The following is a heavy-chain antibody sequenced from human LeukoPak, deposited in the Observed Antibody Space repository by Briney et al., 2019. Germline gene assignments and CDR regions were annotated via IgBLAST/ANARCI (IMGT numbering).Heavy chain of an antibody. D-gene: IGHD6-19*01. V-gene: IGHV4-39*01. CDR1: GDSISSSSSY. J-gene: IGHJ4*02. CDR2: IYYSGST. CDR3: ARAWDTQWLPPVYFDY. Sequence: SETLSLTCTVSGDSISSSSSYWGWIRQPPGEGLEWIGSIYYSGSTYYHTSLKSRVTISVDTTKNQFSLRLNSVTAADTAVYYCARAWDTQWLPPVYFDYWGQGTLVTVSS.